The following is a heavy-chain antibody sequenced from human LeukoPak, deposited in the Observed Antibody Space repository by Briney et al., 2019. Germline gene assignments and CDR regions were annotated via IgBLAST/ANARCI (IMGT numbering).Heavy chain of an antibody. D-gene: IGHD2-2*01. Sequence: PGGSLRLSCAASGFTFSGYGMHWVRQAPGKGLEWVAFVRYDSSNKYYADSLKGRFTISRDNAKNSLYLQMNSLRAEDTAVYYCAKPFPGSPATPFDYWGQGTLVTVSS. J-gene: IGHJ4*02. V-gene: IGHV3-30*02. CDR3: AKPFPGSPATPFDY. CDR1: GFTFSGYG. CDR2: VRYDSSNK.